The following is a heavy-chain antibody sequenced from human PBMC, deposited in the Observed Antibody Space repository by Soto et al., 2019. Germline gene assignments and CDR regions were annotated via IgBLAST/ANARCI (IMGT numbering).Heavy chain of an antibody. D-gene: IGHD3-22*01. Sequence: PSETLSLTCTVSGGSISSYSWSWIRQPPGKGLEWIGYLYYTGSTNYNPSLKSRVTISVDTSKNQFSLKLNSVTAADTAVYYCARGHYYDTSGKPGAFDIWGQGTMVTVSS. J-gene: IGHJ3*02. V-gene: IGHV4-59*01. CDR3: ARGHYYDTSGKPGAFDI. CDR1: GGSISSYS. CDR2: LYYTGST.